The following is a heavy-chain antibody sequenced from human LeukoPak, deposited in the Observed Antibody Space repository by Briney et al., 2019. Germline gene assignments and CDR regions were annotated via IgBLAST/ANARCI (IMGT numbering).Heavy chain of an antibody. CDR3: ARDHYSRNDH. Sequence: GGSLRLSCAASGFTLSTYSMTWVRQAPGKGLEWVSYISGSSSTIYYAGSVKGRFTISRDNAKNSVYLQMNSLRDEDTAVYYCARDHYSRNDHWGQGTLVTVSS. V-gene: IGHV3-48*02. CDR1: GFTLSTYS. CDR2: ISGSSSTI. D-gene: IGHD6-13*01. J-gene: IGHJ4*02.